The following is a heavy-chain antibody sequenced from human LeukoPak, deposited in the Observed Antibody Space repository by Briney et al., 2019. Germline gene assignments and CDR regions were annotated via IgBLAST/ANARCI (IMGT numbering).Heavy chain of an antibody. CDR3: AQAPIDYGFRFDY. D-gene: IGHD4/OR15-4a*01. Sequence: PGGSLRLSCAASGFTFSSYAMSWVRQAPGKGLEWVSTVSDSGIATFYADSVKGRFTISRDNSKNTLYLQMNSLRAEDTAVYYCAQAPIDYGFRFDYWGQGTLVTVSS. J-gene: IGHJ4*02. V-gene: IGHV3-23*01. CDR1: GFTFSSYA. CDR2: VSDSGIAT.